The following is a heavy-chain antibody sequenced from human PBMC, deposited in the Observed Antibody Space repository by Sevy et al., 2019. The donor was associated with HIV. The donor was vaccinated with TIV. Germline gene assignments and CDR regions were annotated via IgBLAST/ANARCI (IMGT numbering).Heavy chain of an antibody. V-gene: IGHV3-7*03. CDR3: ARLPTGLQSYNYLLSTYFDS. Sequence: GGSLRLSCAASGFDFNNYWMSWVRQAPEKALEWVANIKHDGSETYYVDSLEGRFTISRDNAKNSLSLQINDLRAEDTAMCYCARLPTGLQSYNYLLSTYFDSWGQGTLVTVSS. CDR2: IKHDGSET. D-gene: IGHD3-22*01. J-gene: IGHJ4*02. CDR1: GFDFNNYW.